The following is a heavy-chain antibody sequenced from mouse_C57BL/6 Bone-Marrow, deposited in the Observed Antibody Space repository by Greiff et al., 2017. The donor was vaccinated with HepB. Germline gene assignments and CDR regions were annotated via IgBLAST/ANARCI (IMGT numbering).Heavy chain of an antibody. D-gene: IGHD2-4*01. CDR2: IYPRSGNT. Sequence: VKLQESGAELARPGASVKLSCKASGYTFTSYGISWVKQRTGQGLEWIGEIYPRSGNTYYNEKFKGKATLTADKSSSTAYMKLRSLTSADAAVYFCARSPIYYDYDGYWGQGTTLTVSS. J-gene: IGHJ2*01. V-gene: IGHV1-81*01. CDR1: GYTFTSYG. CDR3: ARSPIYYDYDGY.